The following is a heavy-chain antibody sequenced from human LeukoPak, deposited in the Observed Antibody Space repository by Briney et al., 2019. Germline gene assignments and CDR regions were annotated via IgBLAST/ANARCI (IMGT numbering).Heavy chain of an antibody. CDR3: ARVERGFWSGYYFDY. CDR2: INSDGSST. Sequence: GGSLRLSCAASGFTFSSYWMRWVRQAPGKGLVWISRINSDGSSTIYADSVKGRFTISGDNTKNTLYMQINSLSAEDTAGYYGARVERGFWSGYYFDYWGQGTLVTVSS. CDR1: GFTFSSYW. V-gene: IGHV3-74*01. D-gene: IGHD3-3*01. J-gene: IGHJ4*02.